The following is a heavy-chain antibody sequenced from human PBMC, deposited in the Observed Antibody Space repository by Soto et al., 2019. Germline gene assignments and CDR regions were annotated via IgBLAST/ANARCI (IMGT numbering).Heavy chain of an antibody. J-gene: IGHJ4*02. V-gene: IGHV3-53*04. CDR2: IYSSGST. CDR1: GFTVSSNY. D-gene: IGHD4-17*01. Sequence: EVQLVESGGGLVQPGGSLRLSCAASGFTVSSNYMSWVRQAPGKGLEWVSVIYSSGSTYYADSVKGRFTISRHNSKHTLYLLMNSLRAEDTAVYYCARDFRPPYGVRYFDYWGQGTLVTVSS. CDR3: ARDFRPPYGVRYFDY.